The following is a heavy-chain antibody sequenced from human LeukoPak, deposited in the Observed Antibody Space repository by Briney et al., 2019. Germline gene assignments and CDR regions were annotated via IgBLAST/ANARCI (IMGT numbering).Heavy chain of an antibody. CDR2: IFNIGPA. V-gene: IGHV4-61*10. J-gene: IGHJ5*02. Sequence: SETLSLTCKVSGASVSTSPYYWTWIRQPAGKGLEWIGRIFNIGPANYNPSFKSRVTISRDTSENDFSLNLNSVTAADTAVYYCAASWNDERCFDPWGQGTLVIVSS. CDR1: GASVSTSPYY. CDR3: AASWNDERCFDP. D-gene: IGHD1-1*01.